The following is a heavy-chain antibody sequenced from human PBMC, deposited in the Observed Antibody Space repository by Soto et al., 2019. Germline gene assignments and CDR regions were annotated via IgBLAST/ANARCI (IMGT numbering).Heavy chain of an antibody. Sequence: QVQLVQSGAELKKPGASVKVSCKASGYTFSNYDMTWVRQATGEGPEGNGWVDPNNGDTGYAQKFQGRVTLTTDIYTTTAYMELTSLRSEDTAIYYCAKVSRKGSAIDFDYWGQGTLITVSS. D-gene: IGHD3-10*01. J-gene: IGHJ4*02. V-gene: IGHV1-8*01. CDR2: VDPNNGDT. CDR3: AKVSRKGSAIDFDY. CDR1: GYTFSNYD.